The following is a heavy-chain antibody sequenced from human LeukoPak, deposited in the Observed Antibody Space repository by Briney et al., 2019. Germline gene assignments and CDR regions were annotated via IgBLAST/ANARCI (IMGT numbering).Heavy chain of an antibody. V-gene: IGHV1-2*02. CDR3: AREIDDYGDRLDAFDI. Sequence: ASVKVSCTASGYTFTGYYMHWVRQAPGQGLEWMGWINPNSGGANYAQKFQGRVTMTRDTSISTAYMELSRLRSDDTAVYYCAREIDDYGDRLDAFDIWGQGTMVTVSS. CDR2: INPNSGGA. CDR1: GYTFTGYY. J-gene: IGHJ3*02. D-gene: IGHD4-17*01.